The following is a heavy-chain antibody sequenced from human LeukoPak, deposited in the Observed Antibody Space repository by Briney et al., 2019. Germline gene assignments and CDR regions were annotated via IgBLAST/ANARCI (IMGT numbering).Heavy chain of an antibody. D-gene: IGHD2-15*01. CDR3: AREDVVVVLDV. CDR2: ISSSSSYI. Sequence: GGSLRLSCAASGFTFSSYWMSWVRQAPGKGLEWVSSISSSSSYIYYADSVKGRFTISRDNAKNSLYLQMNSLRAEDTAVYYCAREDVVVVLDVWGKGTTVTVSS. J-gene: IGHJ6*04. CDR1: GFTFSSYW. V-gene: IGHV3-21*01.